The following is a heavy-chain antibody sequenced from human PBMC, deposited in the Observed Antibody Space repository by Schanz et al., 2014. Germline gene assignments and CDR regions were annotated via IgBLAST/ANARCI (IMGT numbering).Heavy chain of an antibody. CDR1: GFTLSSYA. V-gene: IGHV3-30-3*01. CDR3: ASPSGYSDYGTYFDF. CDR2: ISNDGSIK. Sequence: VQLLESGGGLVQPGGSLRLSCAAYGFTLSSYAMHWVRQAPGKGLEWVAVISNDGSIKYYADSVEGRFTISRDNSRNTLYLQMNSLRTEDTAVYYCASPSGYSDYGTYFDFWGQGTLVTVSS. D-gene: IGHD5-12*01. J-gene: IGHJ4*02.